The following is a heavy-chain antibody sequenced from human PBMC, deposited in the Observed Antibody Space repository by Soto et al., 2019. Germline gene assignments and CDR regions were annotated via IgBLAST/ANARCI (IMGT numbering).Heavy chain of an antibody. J-gene: IGHJ4*02. D-gene: IGHD4-17*01. CDR1: GFTFSSYD. CDR3: ARTTTTKSRDY. Sequence: EVQLLESGGGLVQPGGCLGLSCAASGFTFSSYDMSWVREAPGKGLEYVSSISVTGSGTYYADSVKGRFTISRDNSKNTLYLQMNSLRVEDTAVYYCARTTTTKSRDYWGQGTLVTVSS. V-gene: IGHV3-23*01. CDR2: ISVTGSGT.